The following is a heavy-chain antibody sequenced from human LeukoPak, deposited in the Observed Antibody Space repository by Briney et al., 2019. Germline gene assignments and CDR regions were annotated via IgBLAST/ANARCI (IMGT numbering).Heavy chain of an antibody. D-gene: IGHD5-12*01. V-gene: IGHV4-34*01. Sequence: SETLSLTCAVYGGSFSGYYWTWIRQPPGKGLEWIGEINHSGSTNYNPSLKSRVTISQDTSKNQFSLRLDSVTAADTAVYYCAKDPYRASSGLVDYWGQGTLVTVSS. CDR2: INHSGST. CDR3: AKDPYRASSGLVDY. J-gene: IGHJ4*02. CDR1: GGSFSGYY.